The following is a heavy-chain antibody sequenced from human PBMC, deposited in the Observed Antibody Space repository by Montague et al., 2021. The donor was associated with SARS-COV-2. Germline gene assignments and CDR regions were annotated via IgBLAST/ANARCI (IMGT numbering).Heavy chain of an antibody. CDR2: MYYSGST. CDR3: ARDAVVLQGVTKGMDV. V-gene: IGHV4-39*07. Sequence: SETLSLTCTVSGGSISSRNYYWGWIRQPPGKGLEWIGNMYYSGSTYYNPSLKSRVTISIDTSKNQFSLKLSSVTAADTAVYYCARDAVVLQGVTKGMDVWGQGTTVTVSS. CDR1: GGSISSRNYY. J-gene: IGHJ6*02. D-gene: IGHD3-10*01.